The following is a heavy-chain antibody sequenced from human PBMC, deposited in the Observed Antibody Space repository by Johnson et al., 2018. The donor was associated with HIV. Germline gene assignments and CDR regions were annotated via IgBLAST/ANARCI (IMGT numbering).Heavy chain of an antibody. V-gene: IGHV3-30*18. CDR1: GFAFSNYG. CDR3: AKDKFMFLDNPVDAFDV. CDR2: ISFDGSHK. Sequence: QVQLVESGGGVVQPGSSLRLSCAASGFAFSNYGMHWVRQAPGKGLEWVAVISFDGSHKYYTDSVKGLSTISRDNSNNTLYLHMNSLRPDDTGVYYCAKDKFMFLDNPVDAFDVWGQGTMVTFSS. J-gene: IGHJ3*01. D-gene: IGHD3/OR15-3a*01.